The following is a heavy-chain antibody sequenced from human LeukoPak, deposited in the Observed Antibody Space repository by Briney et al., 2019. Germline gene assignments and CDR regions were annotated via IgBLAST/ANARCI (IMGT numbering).Heavy chain of an antibody. D-gene: IGHD2-15*01. Sequence: GGSERLSCAASGFTFSTYAMSWVRQAPGKGLEWVSAISCSGNTYYSDSVKGRFTISRDNSQNTLYLQMNSLRVEDTAVYYCARQLGYCSGGKCYFDFWGQGNPVPFFS. J-gene: IGHJ4*02. V-gene: IGHV3-23*01. CDR1: GFTFSTYA. CDR2: ISCSGNT. CDR3: ARQLGYCSGGKCYFDF.